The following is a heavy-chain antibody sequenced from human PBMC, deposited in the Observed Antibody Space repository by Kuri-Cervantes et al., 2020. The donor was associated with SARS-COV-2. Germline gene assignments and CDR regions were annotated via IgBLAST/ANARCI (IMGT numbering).Heavy chain of an antibody. Sequence: SVKVSCKASGGTFSGYSVNWVRQAPGQGLEWMGRIIPTFDTATYAQKFQGRVTFTADESSSTAYMEVDSLTSEDTAVYFCARPYCTSSTCYDGTFDSWGQGTLVTVSS. V-gene: IGHV1-69*13. CDR3: ARPYCTSSTCYDGTFDS. J-gene: IGHJ4*02. D-gene: IGHD2-2*01. CDR1: GGTFSGYS. CDR2: IIPTFDTA.